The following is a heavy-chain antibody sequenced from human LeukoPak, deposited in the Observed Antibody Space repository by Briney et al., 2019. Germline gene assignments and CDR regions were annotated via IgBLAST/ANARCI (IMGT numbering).Heavy chain of an antibody. J-gene: IGHJ4*02. D-gene: IGHD6-6*01. CDR3: ARSAEYSSSSAPFDY. CDR1: GGSISSGDYY. Sequence: PSQTLSLTCTVSGGSISSGDYYWSWIRQPPGKGLEWIGYIYHSGSTYYNPSLKSRVTISVDRSKNQFSLKLSSVTAADTAVYYCARSAEYSSSSAPFDYWGQGTLVTVSS. V-gene: IGHV4-30-4*08. CDR2: IYHSGST.